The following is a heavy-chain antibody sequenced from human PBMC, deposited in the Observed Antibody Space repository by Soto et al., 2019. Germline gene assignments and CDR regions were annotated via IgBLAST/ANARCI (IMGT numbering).Heavy chain of an antibody. CDR3: AKSPRGEMATD. Sequence: QVQLVQSGGEVKKPGASVTVSCKASGYTFINYHITWVRQAPGQGLEWMAWINTYNGMTDYAQRFQGRVPMTRDTPTSTAYMELRNLGSDDTAVYFCAKSPRGEMATDWGQGTLVTVSS. CDR1: GYTFINYH. CDR2: INTYNGMT. D-gene: IGHD5-12*01. V-gene: IGHV1-18*01. J-gene: IGHJ4*02.